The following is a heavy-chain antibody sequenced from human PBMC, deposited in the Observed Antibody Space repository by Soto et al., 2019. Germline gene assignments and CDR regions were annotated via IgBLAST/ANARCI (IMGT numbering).Heavy chain of an antibody. D-gene: IGHD3-10*01. CDR3: AKDSYGSGTDYFYGMDV. CDR1: GFTFSMFS. CDR2: ISSNGDST. Sequence: ESLRLTFSASGFTFSMFSMHWVRQAPGKGLEYVSGISSNGDSTFHADSVKGRFTISRDNSKNTLYLQMNSLRAEDTAVYYCAKDSYGSGTDYFYGMDVRGQGTTVTVSS. J-gene: IGHJ6*02. V-gene: IGHV3-64*04.